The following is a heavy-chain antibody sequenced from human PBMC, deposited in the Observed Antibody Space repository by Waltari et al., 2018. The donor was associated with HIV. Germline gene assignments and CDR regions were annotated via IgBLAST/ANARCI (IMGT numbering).Heavy chain of an antibody. V-gene: IGHV3-74*01. CDR2: LNSGGSIR. CDR3: ARASHYIEFSTFDGDYYFDV. CDR1: GFSVSNHW. Sequence: VQLVESGGGSIKTGGSLRLSCTASGFSVSNHWMDWVRQGPGKGLVWVASLNSGGSIRNYADAVKGRFVISRDNARNTVYIQLNSLRVEDTAMYFCARASHYIEFSTFDGDYYFDVWGRGTRVAVSS. D-gene: IGHD2-15*01. J-gene: IGHJ4*02.